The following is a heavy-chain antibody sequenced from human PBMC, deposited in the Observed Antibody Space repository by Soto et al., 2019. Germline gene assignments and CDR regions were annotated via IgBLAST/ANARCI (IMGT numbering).Heavy chain of an antibody. CDR1: GGSFSGYY. CDR2: INHSGST. J-gene: IGHJ4*01. V-gene: IGHV4-34*01. D-gene: IGHD6-19*01. CDR3: ARGMAVAGHYFDS. Sequence: QVQLQQWGAGLLKPSETLSLTCAVYGGSFSGYYWSWIRQPPGKGLEWIGEINHSGSTNYNPSLKSRVPMSVDTSKHQSSLKLSSVTAADTAVYYCARGMAVAGHYFDSWGRGTPVTVSS.